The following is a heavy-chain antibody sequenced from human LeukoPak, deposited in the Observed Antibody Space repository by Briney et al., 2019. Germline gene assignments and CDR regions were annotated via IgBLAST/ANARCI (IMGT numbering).Heavy chain of an antibody. CDR3: AKEGTMIVVAAPLDL. D-gene: IGHD3-22*01. V-gene: IGHV3-30*02. Sequence: PGGSLRLSCAASGFTFSSYGMHWVRQAPGKGLEWVAFIRYDGSNKYYADSVKGRFTISRDNSKNTLYLQMNSLRAEDTAVYYCAKEGTMIVVAAPLDLWGQGTLVTVSP. CDR1: GFTFSSYG. J-gene: IGHJ5*02. CDR2: IRYDGSNK.